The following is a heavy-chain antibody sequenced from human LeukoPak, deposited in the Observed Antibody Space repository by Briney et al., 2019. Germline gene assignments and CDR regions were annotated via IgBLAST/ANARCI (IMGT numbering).Heavy chain of an antibody. CDR3: AGRTVTPYYHDSSGFHLQY. Sequence: GGSLRLSCAASGFTFSSYAMHWVRQAPGKGLEWVAIISYDGSYKYYADSMKGRFTISRDNSKNTLYLQMNSLRAEDTAVYYCAGRTVTPYYHDSSGFHLQYWGQGTLVTVSS. CDR2: ISYDGSYK. D-gene: IGHD3-22*01. J-gene: IGHJ1*01. V-gene: IGHV3-30*14. CDR1: GFTFSSYA.